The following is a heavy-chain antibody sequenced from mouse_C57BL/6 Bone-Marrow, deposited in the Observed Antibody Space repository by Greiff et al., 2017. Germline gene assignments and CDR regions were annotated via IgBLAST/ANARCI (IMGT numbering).Heavy chain of an antibody. J-gene: IGHJ4*01. Sequence: QVKLQQSGAERVKPGASVKISCKASGYAFSSYWMTWVKQRPGRGLEWIGQIYPRDGDTNYKGQFKGKATLTADKSSSTAYMQLSSLTSKDSAVYFCARCGYYGNYYAMDYWGQGTSVTVAS. V-gene: IGHV1-80*01. CDR1: GYAFSSYW. CDR3: ARCGYYGNYYAMDY. CDR2: IYPRDGDT. D-gene: IGHD1-1*02.